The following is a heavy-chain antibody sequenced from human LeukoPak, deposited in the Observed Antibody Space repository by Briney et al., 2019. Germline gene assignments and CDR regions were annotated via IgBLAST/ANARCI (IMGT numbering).Heavy chain of an antibody. CDR1: GFTFSSYW. V-gene: IGHV3-7*01. D-gene: IGHD2-2*01. CDR2: INKDGGEK. Sequence: GGSLRLSCAASGFTFSSYWMSWVRQAPGKGLEWVANINKDGGEKYYVDSVKGRFTISRDNAKNTLYLQMNSLRAEDTAVYYCAREGTCSSTSCMGDAFDIWGQGTMVTVSS. J-gene: IGHJ3*02. CDR3: AREGTCSSTSCMGDAFDI.